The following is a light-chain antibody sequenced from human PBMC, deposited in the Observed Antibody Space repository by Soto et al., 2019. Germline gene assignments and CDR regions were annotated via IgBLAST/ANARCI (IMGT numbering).Light chain of an antibody. Sequence: DIVLTQSPLSLPVTPGEPASISCRSSQSLLHSNGNIYLDWYLQKPGQSPQLLIHLGSIRASGVPDRFSGSGSGTDFTLKITSVEAEDVGVYYCMQAIQAPRTFCLGTKVEIK. J-gene: IGKJ1*01. CDR2: LGS. CDR1: QSLLHSNGNIY. V-gene: IGKV2-28*01. CDR3: MQAIQAPRT.